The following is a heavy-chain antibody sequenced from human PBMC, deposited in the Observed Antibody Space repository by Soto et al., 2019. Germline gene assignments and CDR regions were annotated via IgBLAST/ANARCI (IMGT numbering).Heavy chain of an antibody. Sequence: QVQLQESGPGLVKPSETLSLTCTVSGGSISSYYWSWIRQPPGKGLAWIGYIYYSGSTNYNPSLKSRVTXXVXTXXNQFSLKLSSVTAADTAVYYCARDLSSWYGDAFDIWGQGTMVTVSS. J-gene: IGHJ3*02. D-gene: IGHD6-13*01. V-gene: IGHV4-59*01. CDR2: IYYSGST. CDR1: GGSISSYY. CDR3: ARDLSSWYGDAFDI.